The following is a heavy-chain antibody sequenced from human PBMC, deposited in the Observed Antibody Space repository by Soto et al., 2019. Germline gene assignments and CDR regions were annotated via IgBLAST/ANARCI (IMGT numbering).Heavy chain of an antibody. CDR3: ARAGDTPLGVHELGAFDI. J-gene: IGHJ3*02. Sequence: QVQLVESGGGVVQPGRSLRLSCAASGFIFSNYGMHWVRQAAGKGLEWVAVIWYDGSNKYYADSVKGRFTISRDNSKNTLYLQVSSLRAEETAVYYCARAGDTPLGVHELGAFDIWGRGTMVTVSS. CDR1: GFIFSNYG. D-gene: IGHD5-18*01. CDR2: IWYDGSNK. V-gene: IGHV3-33*01.